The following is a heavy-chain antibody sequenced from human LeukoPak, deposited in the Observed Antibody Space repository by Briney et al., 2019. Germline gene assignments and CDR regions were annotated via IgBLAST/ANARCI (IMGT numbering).Heavy chain of an antibody. Sequence: ASVKVSCKASGYTFTSYDINWVRQAPGQGLEWMGWINPNTGGTDYAQKLQGRVTLTRDTSISTVYMELSSLRSEDTAVYYCARTVDTAMVWDYWGQGTLVTVSS. J-gene: IGHJ4*02. CDR2: INPNTGGT. CDR3: ARTVDTAMVWDY. CDR1: GYTFTSYD. D-gene: IGHD5-18*01. V-gene: IGHV1-2*02.